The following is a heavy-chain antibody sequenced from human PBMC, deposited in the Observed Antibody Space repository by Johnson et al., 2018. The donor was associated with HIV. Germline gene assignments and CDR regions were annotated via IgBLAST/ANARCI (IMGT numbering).Heavy chain of an antibody. D-gene: IGHD3-9*01. CDR2: ISSSGRTI. Sequence: QVQLVESGGDLVKPGGSLRLSCAASGFIFSDYYMTWIRQAPGKGLESISYISSSGRTIYYADSVKGRFTMSGDNAKKSLYLQMNSLRAEDTAVYYCAREEGTDILTRGDAFDIWGQGTMVTVSS. CDR3: AREEGTDILTRGDAFDI. CDR1: GFIFSDYY. J-gene: IGHJ3*02. V-gene: IGHV3-11*04.